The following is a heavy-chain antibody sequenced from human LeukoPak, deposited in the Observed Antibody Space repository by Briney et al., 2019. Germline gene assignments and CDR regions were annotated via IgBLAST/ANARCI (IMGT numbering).Heavy chain of an antibody. CDR3: ARASLTGDRAFDI. J-gene: IGHJ3*02. D-gene: IGHD7-27*01. CDR2: IYPGDSDT. V-gene: IGHV5-51*01. Sequence: GESLKISCKGSEYSFTSYWIGWVRQMPGKGLEWMGIIYPGDSDTRYSPSFQGQVTISADKSISTAYLQWSSLKASDTAMYYCARASLTGDRAFDIWGQGTMVTVSS. CDR1: EYSFTSYW.